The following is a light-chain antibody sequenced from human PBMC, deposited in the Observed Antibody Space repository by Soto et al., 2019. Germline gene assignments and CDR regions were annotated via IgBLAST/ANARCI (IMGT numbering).Light chain of an antibody. CDR1: QSISDS. Sequence: DIKMTQSPSTLSASVGDRVTITCRASQSISDSLAWYQQKPGKAPKLLIYEASNLKSGVASRFSGSESGTEYTLTISSLQADDFESYYCQQYNGYWTFGQGTKVEIK. V-gene: IGKV1-5*03. J-gene: IGKJ1*01. CDR3: QQYNGYWT. CDR2: EAS.